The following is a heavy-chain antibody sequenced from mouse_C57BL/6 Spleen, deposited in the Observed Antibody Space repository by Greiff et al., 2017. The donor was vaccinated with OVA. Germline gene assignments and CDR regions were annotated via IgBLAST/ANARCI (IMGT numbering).Heavy chain of an antibody. CDR1: GYTFTDYY. J-gene: IGHJ3*01. V-gene: IGHV1-26*01. CDR3: ARGGYDGPWFAY. CDR2: INPNNGGT. D-gene: IGHD2-2*01. Sequence: VQLQQSGPELVKPGASVKISCKASGYTFTDYYMNWVKQSHGKSLEWIGDINPNNGGTSYNQKFKGKATLTVDKSSSTAYMELRSLTSEDSAVYYCARGGYDGPWFAYWGQGTLVTVSA.